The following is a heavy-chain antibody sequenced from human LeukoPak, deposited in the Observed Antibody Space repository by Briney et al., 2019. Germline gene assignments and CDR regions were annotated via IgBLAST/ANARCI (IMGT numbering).Heavy chain of an antibody. J-gene: IGHJ4*02. D-gene: IGHD6-19*01. CDR2: ITNGAAGT. CDR1: GFTFSDYY. Sequence: GGSLRLSCAASGFTFSDYYMSWIRQAPGQGLEWVSTITNGAAGTFYADSVKGRFTISGDNSKNTVYLQMNSLRAEDTAVYYCASETPPTSGWYSFDYWGRGTLVTVSS. V-gene: IGHV3-23*01. CDR3: ASETPPTSGWYSFDY.